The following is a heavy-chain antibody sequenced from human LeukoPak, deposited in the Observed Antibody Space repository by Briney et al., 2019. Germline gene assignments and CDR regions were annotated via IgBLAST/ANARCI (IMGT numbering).Heavy chain of an antibody. CDR3: ARGVGSSTQVDYYYGMDV. CDR1: GGSISSYY. J-gene: IGHJ6*02. CDR2: VYYSGST. Sequence: SETLSLTCTVSGGSISSYYWTWIRQPPGKGLEWIGYVYYSGSTNYNPSLKSRVIMSVDTSKNQFSLHLTSVTAADTAVYYCARGVGSSTQVDYYYGMDVWGQGTTVTVSS. V-gene: IGHV4-59*01. D-gene: IGHD2-2*01.